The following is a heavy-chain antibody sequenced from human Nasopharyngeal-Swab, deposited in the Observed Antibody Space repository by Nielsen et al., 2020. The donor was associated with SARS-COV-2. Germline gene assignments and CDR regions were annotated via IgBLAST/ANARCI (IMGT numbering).Heavy chain of an antibody. CDR2: ISGSAGST. CDR1: GFTFSSYA. D-gene: IGHD3-16*02. Sequence: GESLKISCAASGFTFSSYAMNWVRQAPGKGLEWVSAISGSAGSTYYADSVKGRFTISRDNSKNTLYLQMNSLRAEDTAVYYCAKKTVGTYPFDYWGQGTLVTLSS. J-gene: IGHJ4*02. CDR3: AKKTVGTYPFDY. V-gene: IGHV3-23*01.